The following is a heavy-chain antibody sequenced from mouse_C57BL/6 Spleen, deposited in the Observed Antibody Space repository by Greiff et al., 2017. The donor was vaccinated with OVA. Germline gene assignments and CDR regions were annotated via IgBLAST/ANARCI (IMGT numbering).Heavy chain of an antibody. CDR3: ARRVTVGYAMDY. Sequence: QVQLQQPGAELVMPGASVKLSCKASGYTFTSYWMHWVKQRPGQGLEWIGEIDPSDSYTNYNQKFKGKSTLTVDKSSSTAYMQLSSLTSEDSAVYYCARRVTVGYAMDYWGQGTSVTVSS. D-gene: IGHD1-1*01. CDR2: IDPSDSYT. J-gene: IGHJ4*01. CDR1: GYTFTSYW. V-gene: IGHV1-69*01.